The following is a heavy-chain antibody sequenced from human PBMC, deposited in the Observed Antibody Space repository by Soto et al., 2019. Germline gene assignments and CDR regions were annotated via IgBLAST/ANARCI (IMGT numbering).Heavy chain of an antibody. Sequence: PGGSLRLSCAASGFTFSSYAMSWVRQAQGKGLEWVSAISGSGGSTYYADSVKGRFTISRDNSKNTLYLQMNSLRAEDTAVYYCAKGLSGTNYYGMDVWGQGTTVTVSS. CDR1: GFTFSSYA. CDR3: AKGLSGTNYYGMDV. V-gene: IGHV3-23*01. D-gene: IGHD2-2*01. J-gene: IGHJ6*02. CDR2: ISGSGGST.